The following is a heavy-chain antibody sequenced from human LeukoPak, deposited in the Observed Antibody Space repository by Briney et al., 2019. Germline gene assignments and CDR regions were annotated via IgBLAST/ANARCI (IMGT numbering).Heavy chain of an antibody. CDR2: INHSGST. CDR1: GGSFSGYY. V-gene: IGHV4-34*01. J-gene: IGHJ5*02. Sequence: PSETLPLTCAVYGGSFSGYYWSWIRQPPGKGLEWIGEINHSGSTNYNPSLKSRVTISVDTSKNQFSLKLSSVTAADTAVYYCARGFEDIVVVPAAATRGWFDPWGQGTLVTVSS. D-gene: IGHD2-2*01. CDR3: ARGFEDIVVVPAAATRGWFDP.